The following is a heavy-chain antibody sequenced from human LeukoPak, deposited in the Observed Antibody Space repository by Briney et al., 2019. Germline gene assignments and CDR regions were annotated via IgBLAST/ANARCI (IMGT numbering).Heavy chain of an antibody. Sequence: SETLPLTCDVSGGSIRSYWWGWVRQPAGRGLEWIGRIYATGSTKFNPSLKSRLSMSVDTSTNQFSLTLSSVTAADTAIYFCARQGYTASYYFLDYWSQGTLVTVSS. CDR3: ARQGYTASYYFLDY. CDR1: GGSIRSYW. D-gene: IGHD3-10*01. CDR2: IYATGST. V-gene: IGHV4-4*07. J-gene: IGHJ4*02.